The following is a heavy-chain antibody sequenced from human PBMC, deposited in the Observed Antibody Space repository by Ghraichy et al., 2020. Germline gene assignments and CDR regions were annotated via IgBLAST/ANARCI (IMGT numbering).Heavy chain of an antibody. CDR1: GLTFSSYS. Sequence: LSLTCVGSGLTFSSYSMNWVRQSPGKGLEWVGYITRSSRTITYADSVKGRFTISRDNAQNSLYLQMNSLRDDDTAVYYCAGASSVVRFYYYAGMDVWGKGTTVTVSS. D-gene: IGHD4-23*01. V-gene: IGHV3-48*02. J-gene: IGHJ6*04. CDR3: AGASSVVRFYYYAGMDV. CDR2: ITRSSRTI.